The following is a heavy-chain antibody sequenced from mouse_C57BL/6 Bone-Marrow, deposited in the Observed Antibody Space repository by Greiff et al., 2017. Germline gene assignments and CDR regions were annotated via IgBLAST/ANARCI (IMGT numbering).Heavy chain of an antibody. Sequence: EVKLLESGPGLVKPSQSLSLTCSVTGYSITSGYYWNWIRQFPGNKLEWMGYISYDGSNNYNPSLKNRISITRDTSKNQFFLKLNSVTTEDTATYYCARYGYDPWFAYWGQGTLVTVSA. CDR1: GYSITSGYY. CDR3: ARYGYDPWFAY. V-gene: IGHV3-6*01. J-gene: IGHJ3*01. CDR2: ISYDGSN. D-gene: IGHD2-2*01.